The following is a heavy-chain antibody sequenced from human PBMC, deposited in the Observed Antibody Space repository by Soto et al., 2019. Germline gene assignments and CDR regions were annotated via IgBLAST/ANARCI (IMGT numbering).Heavy chain of an antibody. CDR2: INPNGGVT. CDR1: GDSFNDYY. J-gene: IGHJ6*03. V-gene: IGHV1-2*02. D-gene: IGHD5-12*01. CDR3: ARESGGATATLDYYYFYMDV. Sequence: ASVKVSCKTSGDSFNDYYMHWVRQAPGQGLEWMGWINPNGGVTKYAQKFQGRVTVTRDTSIRTVYMELSSLRSDDTAVYYCARESGGATATLDYYYFYMDVWGKGTTVTVSS.